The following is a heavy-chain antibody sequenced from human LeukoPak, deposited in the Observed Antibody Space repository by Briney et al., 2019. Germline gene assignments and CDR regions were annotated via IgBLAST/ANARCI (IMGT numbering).Heavy chain of an antibody. J-gene: IGHJ4*02. D-gene: IGHD5-18*01. CDR3: ARGARSYGLDY. CDR2: IYYSGST. CDR1: GGSISSYY. Sequence: SETLSLTCTVSGGSISSYYWSWIRQPPGKGLEWIGYIYYSGSTNYNPSLKSRVTISVDTSKNQFSLKLSSVTAADTAVYYCARGARSYGLDYWGQGTLVTVSS. V-gene: IGHV4-59*01.